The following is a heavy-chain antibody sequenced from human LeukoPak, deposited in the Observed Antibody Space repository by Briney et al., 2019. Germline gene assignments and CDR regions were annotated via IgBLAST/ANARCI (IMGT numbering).Heavy chain of an antibody. CDR2: INHGGST. Sequence: SETLSLTCAVYGGSFSGYYWSWIRQPPGKGLEWIGEINHGGSTNYNPSLKSRVTISVDTSKNQFSLKLSSVTAADTAMYYCARDRVIAAAGHDAFDIWGQGTMVTVSS. V-gene: IGHV4-34*01. CDR1: GGSFSGYY. J-gene: IGHJ3*02. CDR3: ARDRVIAAAGHDAFDI. D-gene: IGHD6-13*01.